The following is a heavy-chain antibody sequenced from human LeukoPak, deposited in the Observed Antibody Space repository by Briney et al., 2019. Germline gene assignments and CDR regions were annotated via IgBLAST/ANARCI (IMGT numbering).Heavy chain of an antibody. CDR3: ATVPEGDRDY. CDR2: ISGSGGST. CDR1: GFTFSSCS. Sequence: PGGSLTLSCAASGFTFSSCSMSWVRQAPGKGLEWVSTISGSGGSTYYADSVKGRFTFSRDKSKNTLYLHMNSLRVEDSAVYYCATVPEGDRDYRGQGNLVTVSS. D-gene: IGHD2-21*02. J-gene: IGHJ4*02. V-gene: IGHV3-23*01.